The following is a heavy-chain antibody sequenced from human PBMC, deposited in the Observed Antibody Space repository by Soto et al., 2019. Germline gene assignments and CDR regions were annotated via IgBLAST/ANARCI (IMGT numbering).Heavy chain of an antibody. Sequence: GASVKVSCKASGYTFTGYYMHWVRQAPGQGLEWMGWINPNSGGTNYAQKFQGWVTMTRDTSVSTAYMELSRLRSDDTAVYYCARSSPGYCSGGSCYYYYYMDVWGKGTTVTVSS. V-gene: IGHV1-2*04. D-gene: IGHD2-15*01. CDR3: ARSSPGYCSGGSCYYYYYMDV. J-gene: IGHJ6*03. CDR2: INPNSGGT. CDR1: GYTFTGYY.